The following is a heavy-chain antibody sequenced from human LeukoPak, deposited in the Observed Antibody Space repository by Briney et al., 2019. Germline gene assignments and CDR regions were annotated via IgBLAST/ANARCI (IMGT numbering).Heavy chain of an antibody. Sequence: EASVKVSCKASGYTFTSYDINWVRQATGQGLEWMGWMNPNSGNTDYAQKFQGRVTMTRNTSISTAYMELSSLRSEDTAVYYCARGYWRSSSWYRSWDYWGQGTLVTVSS. V-gene: IGHV1-8*01. CDR1: GYTFTSYD. CDR2: MNPNSGNT. D-gene: IGHD6-13*01. CDR3: ARGYWRSSSWYRSWDY. J-gene: IGHJ4*02.